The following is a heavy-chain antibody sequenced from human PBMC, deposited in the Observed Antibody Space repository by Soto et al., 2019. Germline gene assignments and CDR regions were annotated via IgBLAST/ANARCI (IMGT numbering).Heavy chain of an antibody. V-gene: IGHV2-26*01. Sequence: QVTLKEAGPALVKPTETLTLTCTVSGFSLRNGRMGVSWIRQPSVKALECLAHIFSNAEKSYSTSLKSRFTISKDTSKSQVVLTMPDMDPVDTPTYYCAAPQQDYNYVRETYRYSGFEYWGQVTLGTVSS. J-gene: IGHJ4*02. D-gene: IGHD3-16*02. CDR1: GFSLRNGRMG. CDR3: AAPQQDYNYVRETYRYSGFEY. CDR2: IFSNAEK.